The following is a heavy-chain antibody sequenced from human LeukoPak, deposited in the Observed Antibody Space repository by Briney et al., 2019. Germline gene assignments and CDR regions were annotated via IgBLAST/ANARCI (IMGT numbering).Heavy chain of an antibody. V-gene: IGHV1-18*01. CDR2: ISAYNGNT. J-gene: IGHJ4*02. CDR1: GYTFTSYG. D-gene: IGHD6-6*01. Sequence: GASVKVSCKASGYTFTSYGISWVRQAPGQGLEWMGWISAYNGNTNYAQKLQGRVTMTTDTSTSTAYMELRSLRSDDTAVYYCARDPYSSSSPQGMDYWGQGTLVTVSS. CDR3: ARDPYSSSSPQGMDY.